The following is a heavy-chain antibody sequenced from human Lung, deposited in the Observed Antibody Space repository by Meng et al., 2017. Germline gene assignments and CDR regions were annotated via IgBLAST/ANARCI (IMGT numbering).Heavy chain of an antibody. CDR2: INHSGST. D-gene: IGHD4-11*01. V-gene: IGHV4-34*01. CDR1: GGYFSDYY. Sequence: QWPLQQWGAGLLKPSETLSLACVVSGGYFSDYYWSWIRQPPGKGLEWIGEINHSGSTNYNPSLESRATISVDTSQNNLSLKLSSVTAADSAVYYCARGPTTMAHDFDYWGQGTLVTVSS. CDR3: ARGPTTMAHDFDY. J-gene: IGHJ4*02.